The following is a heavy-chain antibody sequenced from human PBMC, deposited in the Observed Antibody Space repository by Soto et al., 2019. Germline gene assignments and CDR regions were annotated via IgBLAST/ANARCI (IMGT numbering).Heavy chain of an antibody. V-gene: IGHV4-34*01. J-gene: IGHJ5*02. Sequence: QVRLQHWGAGLLKPSETLSLTCAVHGGSFSGYYWSWIRQPPGKGLEWIGEINHSGSIHYNPSLKSRVTISVDTSKNQFSLKLSSVTAADTAVYYCARDRPYCSSTSCHNWFDPWGQGTLVTVSS. CDR2: INHSGSI. D-gene: IGHD2-2*01. CDR1: GGSFSGYY. CDR3: ARDRPYCSSTSCHNWFDP.